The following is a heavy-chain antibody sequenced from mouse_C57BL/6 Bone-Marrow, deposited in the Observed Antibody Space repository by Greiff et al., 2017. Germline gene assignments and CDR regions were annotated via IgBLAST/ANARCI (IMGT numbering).Heavy chain of an antibody. CDR3: TKGTTVVYWYFDV. CDR2: IYPGNSDT. V-gene: IGHV1-5*01. CDR1: GYTFTSYW. Sequence: VHVKQSGTVLARPGASVKMSCKTSGYTFTSYWMHWVKQRPGQGLEWIGAIYPGNSDTSYNQKFKGKAKLTAVTSASTAYMELSSLTNEDSAVYYGTKGTTVVYWYFDVWGTGTTVTVSS. D-gene: IGHD1-1*01. J-gene: IGHJ1*03.